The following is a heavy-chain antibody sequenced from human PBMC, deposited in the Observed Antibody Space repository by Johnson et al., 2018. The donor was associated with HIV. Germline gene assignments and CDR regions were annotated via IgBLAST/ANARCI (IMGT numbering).Heavy chain of an antibody. D-gene: IGHD5-24*01. V-gene: IGHV3-43*01. J-gene: IGHJ3*02. CDR3: AKGRSDGYNWVDAFDI. Sequence: QLMESGGVVVQPGGSLRLSCAASGFTFDDYTMHWVRQAPGKGLEWVSLLSWDGGSTYYADSVKGRFTISRDNSKNSLYLHMNSLRTEDTALYYCAKGRSDGYNWVDAFDIWGQGTMVTVSS. CDR2: LSWDGGST. CDR1: GFTFDDYT.